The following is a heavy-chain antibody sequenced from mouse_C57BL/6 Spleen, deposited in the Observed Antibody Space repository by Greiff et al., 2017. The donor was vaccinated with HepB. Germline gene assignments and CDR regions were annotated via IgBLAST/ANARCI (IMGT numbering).Heavy chain of an antibody. CDR3: ARYGNYEVAWFAY. J-gene: IGHJ3*01. CDR2: IDPNSGGT. Sequence: QVQLQQSGAELVKPGASVKLSCKASGYTFTSYWMHWVQQRPGLGLEWIGRIDPNSGGTKYNEKFKSKATLTVDKPSSTAYMQLSSLTSEDSAVYYCARYGNYEVAWFAYWGQGTLVTVSA. V-gene: IGHV1-72*01. CDR1: GYTFTSYW. D-gene: IGHD2-1*01.